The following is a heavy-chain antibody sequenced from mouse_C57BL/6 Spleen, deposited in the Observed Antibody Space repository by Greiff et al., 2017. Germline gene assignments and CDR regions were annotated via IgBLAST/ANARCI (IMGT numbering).Heavy chain of an antibody. CDR2: IHPNSGST. V-gene: IGHV1-64*01. D-gene: IGHD1-1*01. J-gene: IGHJ2*01. CDR3: ALITTVVAYFDY. Sequence: VQLQQPGAELVKPGASVTLSCKASGYTFTSYWMHWVKQRPGQGLEWIGMIHPNSGSTNYNEKFKSKATLTVDKSSSTAYMQLSSLTSEDSAVYYCALITTVVAYFDYWGQGTTLTVSS. CDR1: GYTFTSYW.